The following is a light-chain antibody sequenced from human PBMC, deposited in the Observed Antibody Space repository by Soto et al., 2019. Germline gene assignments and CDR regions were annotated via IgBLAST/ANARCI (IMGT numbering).Light chain of an antibody. J-gene: IGKJ1*01. CDR2: AAS. Sequence: DIQMTQSPSSLSASVGDRVTITCRASQRIASYLNWYQQKPGKAPKLLIYAASTFQSGVPSRFSASESGTDFTLTISSLQPEDFATYYCQQTYSIPETFGQGTKVEIK. CDR1: QRIASY. CDR3: QQTYSIPET. V-gene: IGKV1-39*01.